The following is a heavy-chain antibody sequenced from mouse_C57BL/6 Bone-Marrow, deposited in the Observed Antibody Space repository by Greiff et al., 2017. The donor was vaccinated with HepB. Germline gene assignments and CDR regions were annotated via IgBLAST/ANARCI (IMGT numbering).Heavy chain of an antibody. Sequence: QVQLQQPGAELVKPGASVKLSCKASGYTFTSYWMHWVKQRPGQGLEWSGIILPNSGSTNYNEKFKSKTTLTVDKSSSTAYMQLSRLTSEDSADYYCAREGYSNYAAWFAYWGQGTLVTVSA. CDR2: ILPNSGST. CDR1: GYTFTSYW. CDR3: AREGYSNYAAWFAY. D-gene: IGHD2-5*01. J-gene: IGHJ3*01. V-gene: IGHV1-64*01.